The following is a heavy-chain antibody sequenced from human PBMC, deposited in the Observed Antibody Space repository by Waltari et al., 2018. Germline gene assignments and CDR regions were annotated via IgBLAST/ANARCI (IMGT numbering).Heavy chain of an antibody. CDR2: IHKDGSEK. V-gene: IGHV3-7*01. J-gene: IGHJ4*02. CDR3: ARGLSIRAMTMVVTIDY. Sequence: EVHLVESGGGLVQPGGSLRLSCAASGFTFTDYWMSWVRQAPGKGAEWVANIHKDGSEKNYVDYVKGRFTISRDNAKNSLYLQMNSLRDTAVYYCARGLSIRAMTMVVTIDYWGQGTLVTVSS. CDR1: GFTFTDYW. D-gene: IGHD4-17*01.